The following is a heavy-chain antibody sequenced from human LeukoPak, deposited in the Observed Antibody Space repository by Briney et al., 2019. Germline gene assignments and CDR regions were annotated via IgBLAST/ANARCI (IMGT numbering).Heavy chain of an antibody. CDR3: ARDRQWLVDY. CDR2: ISSSSSTI. V-gene: IGHV3-48*01. D-gene: IGHD6-19*01. Sequence: PGGSLRLSCAASGFTFSSYSMNWVRQAPGKGLEWVSYISSSSSTIYYADSVKGRFTISRDNAKNSLYLQMNSLRAEDTAVYYCARDRQWLVDYWGQGTLVTASS. J-gene: IGHJ4*02. CDR1: GFTFSSYS.